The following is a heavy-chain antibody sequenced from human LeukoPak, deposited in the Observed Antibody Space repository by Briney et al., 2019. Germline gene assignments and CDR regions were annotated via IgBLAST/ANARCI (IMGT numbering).Heavy chain of an antibody. D-gene: IGHD1-26*01. J-gene: IGHJ4*02. V-gene: IGHV3-43*02. CDR1: GFTFDDYA. CDR2: INGDGDTT. Sequence: PGGSLRLSCVASGFTFDDYAMHRVRQTPGKGLEWVSLINGDGDTTYYADSVKGRFTISRDNSKNSLYLQMNSLRTEDTALYYCAKRPPVGSGQGLDYWGQGTLVTVSS. CDR3: AKRPPVGSGQGLDY.